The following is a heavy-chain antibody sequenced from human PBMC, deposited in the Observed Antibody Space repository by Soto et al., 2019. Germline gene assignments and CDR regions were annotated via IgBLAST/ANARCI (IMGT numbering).Heavy chain of an antibody. V-gene: IGHV3-15*01. CDR3: TTDSQPIPARLWPYYYGMDV. D-gene: IGHD6-6*01. Sequence: GGSLRLSCAASGFTFSNAWMSWVRQAPGKDLEWVARIKSKTDGGTTDYAAPVKGRFTISRDDSKNTLYLQMNSQKTEDTAVYYCTTDSQPIPARLWPYYYGMDVWGQGTTVTVSS. J-gene: IGHJ6*02. CDR2: IKSKTDGGTT. CDR1: GFTFSNAW.